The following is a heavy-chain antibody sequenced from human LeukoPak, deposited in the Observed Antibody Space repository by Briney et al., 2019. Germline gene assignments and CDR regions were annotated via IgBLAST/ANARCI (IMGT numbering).Heavy chain of an antibody. J-gene: IGHJ3*02. CDR3: AKRGYCRGGTCFSHDAFDI. CDR1: GFIFSSYG. Sequence: GRSLRLSCAASGFIFSSYGMHWVRQAPGKGLEWVAVISYDGGNISYTDSVKGRFTISRDNSKNTLYLQMNSLRAEDTAVYYCAKRGYCRGGTCFSHDAFDIWGQGTMVTVSS. CDR2: ISYDGGNI. D-gene: IGHD2-15*01. V-gene: IGHV3-30*18.